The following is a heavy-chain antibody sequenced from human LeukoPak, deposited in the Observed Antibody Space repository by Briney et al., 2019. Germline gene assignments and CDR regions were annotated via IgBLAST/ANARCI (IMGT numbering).Heavy chain of an antibody. V-gene: IGHV3-74*01. D-gene: IGHD3-16*01. Sequence: GGSLRLSCAASGFTFSSYWMHWVRQAPGKGLVWVSRINSDGSSTSYADSVKGRFTISRDNAKSTLYLQMNSLRAEDTAVYYCARALMGDAFDIWGQGTMVTVSS. CDR2: INSDGSST. CDR1: GFTFSSYW. CDR3: ARALMGDAFDI. J-gene: IGHJ3*02.